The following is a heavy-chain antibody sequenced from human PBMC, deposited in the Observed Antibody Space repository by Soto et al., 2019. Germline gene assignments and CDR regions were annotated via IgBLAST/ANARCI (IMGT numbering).Heavy chain of an antibody. CDR2: IYPGDSDT. V-gene: IGHV5-51*01. J-gene: IGHJ6*02. CDR3: ARHLISTYYDILTGYRSHTRDYGMDV. CDR1: GYSFTSYW. Sequence: GESLKISCKGSGYSFTSYWIGWVRQMPGKGLEWTGIIYPGDSDTRYSPSFQGQVTISADKSISTAYLQWSSLKASDTAMYYCARHLISTYYDILTGYRSHTRDYGMDVWGQGTTVTVSS. D-gene: IGHD3-9*01.